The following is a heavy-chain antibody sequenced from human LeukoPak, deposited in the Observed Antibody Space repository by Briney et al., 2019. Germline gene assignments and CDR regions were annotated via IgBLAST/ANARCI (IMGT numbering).Heavy chain of an antibody. CDR1: GYTFTSYS. J-gene: IGHJ4*02. CDR3: ARASYCSGSSCYSDY. Sequence: GASVKVSCKASGYTFTSYSISWVRQAPGQGLEWMGWISAYNGNTIYAQKVKGRVTMTTDTSTSTAYMELRSLKSDDTAVYYCARASYCSGSSCYSDYWGQGTLVTVSS. V-gene: IGHV1-18*01. CDR2: ISAYNGNT. D-gene: IGHD2-15*01.